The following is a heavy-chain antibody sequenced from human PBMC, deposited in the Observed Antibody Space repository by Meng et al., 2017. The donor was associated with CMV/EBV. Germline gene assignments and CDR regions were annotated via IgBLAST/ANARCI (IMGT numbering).Heavy chain of an antibody. CDR3: ARVPGPWVMDV. CDR2: INSDGSST. D-gene: IGHD7-27*01. Sequence: GESLKISCAASGFTFSSYWMHWVRQAPGKGLVWASRINSDGSSTSYADSVKGRFTISRDNAKNTLYLQMNSLRAEDTAVYYCARVPGPWVMDVWGQGTTVTVSS. V-gene: IGHV3-74*01. CDR1: GFTFSSYW. J-gene: IGHJ6*02.